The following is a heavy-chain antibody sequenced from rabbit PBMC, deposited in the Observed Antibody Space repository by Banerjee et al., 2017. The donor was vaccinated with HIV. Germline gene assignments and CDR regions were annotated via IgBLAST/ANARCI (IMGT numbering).Heavy chain of an antibody. D-gene: IGHD1-1*01. CDR1: GIDFSSGYE. CDR2: IYAGSSGST. V-gene: IGHV1S40*01. CDR3: TRHTSTSSSNL. Sequence: QSLEESGGGLVKPGGTLTLTCKASGIDFSSGYEMCWVRQAPGKGLEWIGCIYAGSSGSTYYASWAKGRFTVSKTSSTTVTLQMTSLTAADTATYFCTRHTSTSSSNLWGPGTLVTVS. J-gene: IGHJ4*01.